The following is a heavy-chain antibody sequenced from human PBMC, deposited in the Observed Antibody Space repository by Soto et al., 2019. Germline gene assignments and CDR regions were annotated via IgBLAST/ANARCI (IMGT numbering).Heavy chain of an antibody. CDR1: GFTFSSYG. CDR2: ISYDGSNK. Sequence: QVQLVESGGGVVQPGRSLRLSCAASGFTFSSYGMHWVRQAPGKGLEWVAVISYDGSNKYYADSVKGRFTISRDNSKNPLYLQMNSLRAEDTAVYYCAKGEYIVVVPAATYYYYYGMDVWGQGTTVTVSS. V-gene: IGHV3-30*18. D-gene: IGHD2-2*01. J-gene: IGHJ6*02. CDR3: AKGEYIVVVPAATYYYYYGMDV.